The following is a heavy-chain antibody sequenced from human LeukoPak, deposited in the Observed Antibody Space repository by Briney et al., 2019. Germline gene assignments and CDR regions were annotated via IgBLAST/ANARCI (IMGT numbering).Heavy chain of an antibody. Sequence: GGSLRLSCAASGFTFSSYAMSWVRQAPGKGLEWVSAISGSGGSTYYADSVKGRFTISRDNSKNTLYLQMNSLRAEDTAVYYCAKDGPLSSWYLYCFDYWGQGTLVTVSS. CDR2: ISGSGGST. D-gene: IGHD6-13*01. J-gene: IGHJ4*02. V-gene: IGHV3-23*01. CDR3: AKDGPLSSWYLYCFDY. CDR1: GFTFSSYA.